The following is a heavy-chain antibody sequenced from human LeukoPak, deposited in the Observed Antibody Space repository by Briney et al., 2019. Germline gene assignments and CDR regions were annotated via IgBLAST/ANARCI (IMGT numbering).Heavy chain of an antibody. CDR2: ISSTSTNK. CDR3: ARVGAESSTSFFAIDV. V-gene: IGHV3-21*01. Sequence: GGSLRLSCAASGFPFNTYTVTWVRQAPGKGLEWVSSISSTSTNKYYADSMKGRFTISRDNAKNSLYLQINSLKVEETALYFCARVGAESSTSFFAIDVWGQGTLVTL. D-gene: IGHD2-2*01. CDR1: GFPFNTYT. J-gene: IGHJ4*02.